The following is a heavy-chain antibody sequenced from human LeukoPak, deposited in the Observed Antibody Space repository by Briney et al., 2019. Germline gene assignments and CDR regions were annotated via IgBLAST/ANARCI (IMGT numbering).Heavy chain of an antibody. V-gene: IGHV4-31*03. CDR1: GGSISSGGYY. J-gene: IGHJ4*02. CDR2: IYYSGST. Sequence: PSETLSLTCTVSGGSISSGGYYWSWIRQHPGKGLEWIGYIYYSGSTYYNPSLKSRVTISVDTSKNQFSLKLSSVTAADTAVYYCARDDFWSGYPHWGRGTLVTVSS. D-gene: IGHD3-3*01. CDR3: ARDDFWSGYPH.